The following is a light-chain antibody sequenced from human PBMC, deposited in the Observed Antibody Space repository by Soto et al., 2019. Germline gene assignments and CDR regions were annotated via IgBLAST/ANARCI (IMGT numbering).Light chain of an antibody. CDR3: LLYYGGQLGV. CDR2: STN. V-gene: IGLV7-43*01. Sequence: QAVVTQEPSLTVSPGGTVTLTCAVYTGAVTSSNYPNWFQQKPGQAPRALIYSTNHKYSWTPARFSGSLLGGKAALTLSGVLLEDEADYYCLLYYGGQLGVFGGRTKVTVL. J-gene: IGLJ2*01. CDR1: TGAVTSSNY.